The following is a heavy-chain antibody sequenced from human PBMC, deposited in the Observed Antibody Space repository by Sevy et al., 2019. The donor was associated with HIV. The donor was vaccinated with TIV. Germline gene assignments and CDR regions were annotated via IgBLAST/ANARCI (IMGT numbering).Heavy chain of an antibody. CDR3: ARPRANNVDRYFFYAMDV. CDR2: ISYDGSDK. J-gene: IGHJ6*04. CDR1: GFAFSNYYA. D-gene: IGHD1-26*01. Sequence: GGSLRLSCAASGFAFSNYYAMHWVRQAPGKGLEWVALISYDGSDKYYADSVKGRFTISRDNFKNTLFLQMNSLTTEDTTVYYCARPRANNVDRYFFYAMDVWGEGTTVSVSS. V-gene: IGHV3-30-3*01.